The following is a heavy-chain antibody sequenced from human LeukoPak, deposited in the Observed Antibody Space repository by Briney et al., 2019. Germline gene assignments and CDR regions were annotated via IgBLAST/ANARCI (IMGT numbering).Heavy chain of an antibody. CDR3: ARVGSSWYYFDY. V-gene: IGHV4-59*08. J-gene: IGHJ4*02. D-gene: IGHD6-13*01. CDR1: GGSISSNK. CDR2: IYYSGST. Sequence: PSETLSLTCTVSGGSISSNKGRGIGQPQGKGGGGIGYIYYSGSTNYKSSLKSRVTISVDTSKNQFSLKLSSVTAADTAVYYCARVGSSWYYFDYWGQGTLVTVSS.